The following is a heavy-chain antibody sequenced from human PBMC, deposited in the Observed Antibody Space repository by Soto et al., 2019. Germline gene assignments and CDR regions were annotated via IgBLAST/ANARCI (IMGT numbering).Heavy chain of an antibody. D-gene: IGHD1-7*01. Sequence: GGSLRLSCAASGFTFSSYAMSWVRQAPGKGLEWVSAISGSGGSTYYADSVKGRFTISRDNSKSTLYLQMDSLRAEDTAVYYCARDNSVITGTWTYAYYYGMDVWRQGNTVTVSS. CDR1: GFTFSSYA. J-gene: IGHJ6*02. CDR2: ISGSGGST. CDR3: ARDNSVITGTWTYAYYYGMDV. V-gene: IGHV3-23*01.